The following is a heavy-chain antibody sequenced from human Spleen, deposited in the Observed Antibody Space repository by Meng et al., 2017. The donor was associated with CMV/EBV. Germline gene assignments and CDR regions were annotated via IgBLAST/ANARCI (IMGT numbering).Heavy chain of an antibody. V-gene: IGHV4-39*07. D-gene: IGHD3-3*01. CDR1: GGSISSSSYY. J-gene: IGHJ6*02. CDR3: ARASPNYDFWSGPYYYYGMDV. CDR2: IYYSGST. Sequence: SETLSLTCTVSGGSISSSSYYWGWIRQPPGKGLEWIGSIYYSGSTYYNPSLKSRVTISVDTSKNQFSLKLSSVTAADTAVYYCARASPNYDFWSGPYYYYGMDVWGQGTTVTVSS.